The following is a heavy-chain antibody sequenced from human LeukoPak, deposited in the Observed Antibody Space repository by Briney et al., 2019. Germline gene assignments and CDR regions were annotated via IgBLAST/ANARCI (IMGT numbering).Heavy chain of an antibody. CDR2: IYYSGST. V-gene: IGHV4-59*01. J-gene: IGHJ4*02. CDR1: GGSISSYY. D-gene: IGHD6-13*01. CDR3: ARGVQLDY. Sequence: SGTLSLTCAVSGGSISSYYWSWIRQPPRKGLEWIGYIYYSGSTNYIPSLKSRVTISVDTSKNQFSLKVSSVTAADTAVYYCARGVQLDYWGQGTLVTVSS.